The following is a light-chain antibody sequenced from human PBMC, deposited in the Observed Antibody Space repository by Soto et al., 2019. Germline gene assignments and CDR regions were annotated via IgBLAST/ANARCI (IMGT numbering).Light chain of an antibody. J-gene: IGLJ1*01. Sequence: QSALTQPASVSGSPGQSITISCTGTYSDVGTYNLVSWYQQHPGEAPKLLIYEDNKRPSGVSYRFSGFKSDNTASLTISGLQAEDEADYHCCSFAGSSSYVFGTGTKVTVL. V-gene: IGLV2-23*01. CDR2: EDN. CDR3: CSFAGSSSYV. CDR1: YSDVGTYNL.